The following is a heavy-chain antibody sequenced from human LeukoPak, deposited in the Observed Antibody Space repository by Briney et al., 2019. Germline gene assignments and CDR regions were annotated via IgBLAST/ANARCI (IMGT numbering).Heavy chain of an antibody. CDR1: GGSSSNYY. Sequence: KPSETLSLTCTVSGGSSSNYYWSWIRQPAGKGLEWIGRIYTSGSTNYNPSLKSRVAISVDTSKNQFSLKLSSVTAADTAVYYCARNFDSYNAFDVWGQGTMVTVSS. J-gene: IGHJ3*01. V-gene: IGHV4-4*07. D-gene: IGHD3-22*01. CDR3: ARNFDSYNAFDV. CDR2: IYTSGST.